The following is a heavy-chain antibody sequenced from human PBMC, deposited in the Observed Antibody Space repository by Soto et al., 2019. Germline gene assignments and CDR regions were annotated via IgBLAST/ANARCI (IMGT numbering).Heavy chain of an antibody. J-gene: IGHJ4*02. Sequence: LRLSCEASGFTFSTYGMNWVRQAPVKGLEWVSAIYRGGSTYYADSVKGRFTTSRDSSKNTLYLQMKSLRAEDTAVYYCARGFQSSFGYWGQGTQVTVSS. V-gene: IGHV3-53*01. CDR3: ARGFQSSFGY. D-gene: IGHD2-21*01. CDR1: GFTFSTYG. CDR2: IYRGGST.